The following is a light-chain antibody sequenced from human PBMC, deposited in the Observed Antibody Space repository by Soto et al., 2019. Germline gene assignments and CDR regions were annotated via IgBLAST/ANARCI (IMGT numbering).Light chain of an antibody. J-gene: IGLJ1*01. V-gene: IGLV2-8*01. CDR2: EVS. CDR1: SSDVGGYNY. CDR3: SSYAGSNNDYV. Sequence: QSVLTQPPSASGSPGQPVTISCTGTSSDVGGYNYVSWYQQHPGKAPKLMIYEVSKRPSGVPDRFSGSKSGNTASLTVSGLQAEDEADYYCSSYAGSNNDYVFGTGTKVT.